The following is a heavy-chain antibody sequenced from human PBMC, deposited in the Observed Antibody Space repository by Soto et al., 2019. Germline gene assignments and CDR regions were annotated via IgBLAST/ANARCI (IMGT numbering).Heavy chain of an antibody. CDR1: GFTFSSSW. V-gene: IGHV3-7*01. Sequence: GGSLRLSCAASGFTFSSSWMSWVRQAPGKGLEWVANIKQDGSEKYYVDSVKGRFTISRDNAKNSLYLQMNSLRVEDTAVYFCAREITATRPFYYYGMDLWGQGTTVTVS. J-gene: IGHJ6*02. CDR2: IKQDGSEK. D-gene: IGHD6-6*01. CDR3: AREITATRPFYYYGMDL.